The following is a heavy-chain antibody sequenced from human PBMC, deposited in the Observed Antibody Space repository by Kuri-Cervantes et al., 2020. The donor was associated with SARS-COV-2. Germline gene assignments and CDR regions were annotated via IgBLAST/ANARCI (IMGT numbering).Heavy chain of an antibody. J-gene: IGHJ1*01. V-gene: IGHV4-59*12. CDR3: ASTNVQAVAGTAEYFQH. CDR2: IYYSGTT. CDR1: SGSISRYY. Sequence: SETLSLTCTVSSGSISRYYWSWIRQPPGKGLEWIAYIYYSGTTSYNPSLKSRVTISVDTSKNQFSLQLTSVTAADTAVYYCASTNVQAVAGTAEYFQHWGQGTLVTVSS. D-gene: IGHD6-19*01.